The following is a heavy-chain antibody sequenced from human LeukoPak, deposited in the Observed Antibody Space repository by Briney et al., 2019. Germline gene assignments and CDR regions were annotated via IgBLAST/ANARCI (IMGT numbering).Heavy chain of an antibody. CDR1: GGSFSGYY. V-gene: IGHV4-34*01. CDR3: ARVIGNYFPDY. J-gene: IGHJ4*03. CDR2: INHSGST. D-gene: IGHD4-11*01. Sequence: SETLSLTCAVYGGSFSGYYWSWIRQPPGKGLEWIGEINHSGSTNYNPSLKSRVTISVDTSKNQFSLKLSSVTAADTAVYYCARVIGNYFPDYWGQGTTVTVSS.